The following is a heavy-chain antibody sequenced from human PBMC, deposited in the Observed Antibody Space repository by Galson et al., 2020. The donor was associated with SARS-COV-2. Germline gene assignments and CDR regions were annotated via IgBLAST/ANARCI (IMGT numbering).Heavy chain of an antibody. J-gene: IGHJ4*02. V-gene: IGHV3-30*19. D-gene: IGHD6-13*01. Sequence: SLKISCAASGFTFSSYGMHWVRQAPGKGLEWVAVISYDGSNKYYADSVKGRFTISRDNSKNTLYLQMNSLRAEDTAVYYCARVVGSWYVFDYWGQGTLVTVSS. CDR2: ISYDGSNK. CDR3: ARVVGSWYVFDY. CDR1: GFTFSSYG.